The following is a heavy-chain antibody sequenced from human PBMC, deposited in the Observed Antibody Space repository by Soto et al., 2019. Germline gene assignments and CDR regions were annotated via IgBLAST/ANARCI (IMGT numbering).Heavy chain of an antibody. CDR1: GFTFSSYA. V-gene: IGHV3-30-3*01. Sequence: QVQLVESGGGVVQPGRSLRLSCAASGFTFSSYAMHWVRQAPGKGLEWVAVISYDGSNKYYADSVKGRFTNSRDNSKNTLYLQMNSLRAEDTAVYYCARGVGVVVPAAALYWGQGTLVTVSS. J-gene: IGHJ4*02. CDR3: ARGVGVVVPAAALY. CDR2: ISYDGSNK. D-gene: IGHD2-2*01.